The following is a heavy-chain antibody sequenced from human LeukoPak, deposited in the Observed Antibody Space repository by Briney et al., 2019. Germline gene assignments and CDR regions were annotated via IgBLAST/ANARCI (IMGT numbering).Heavy chain of an antibody. J-gene: IGHJ4*01. D-gene: IGHD3-3*02. V-gene: IGHV3-30*03. Sequence: GRSLRLSCAASGFTFSSYGMHWVRQAPGKGLEWVAVISYDGSNKYYADSVKGRFTISRDNAKNSLYLQMNSLRVEETAVYYCAREAETHISPDHWGQGTLVTVSS. CDR3: AREAETHISPDH. CDR1: GFTFSSYG. CDR2: ISYDGSNK.